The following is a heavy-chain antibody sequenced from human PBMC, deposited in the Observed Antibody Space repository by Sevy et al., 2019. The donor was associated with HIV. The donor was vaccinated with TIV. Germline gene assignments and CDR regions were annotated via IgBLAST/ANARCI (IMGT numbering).Heavy chain of an antibody. CDR2: ISSRGSTI. D-gene: IGHD2-2*01. Sequence: GESLKISCAASGFSFSDSYMSWVRQAPGKGLEWISYISSRGSTIYYADSVKGRFTISRDNAKNSLYLQMNSLTAEDTAVYYCARDHVVVEPLANYGMDVWGQGTTVTISS. CDR3: ARDHVVVEPLANYGMDV. J-gene: IGHJ6*02. CDR1: GFSFSDSY. V-gene: IGHV3-11*01.